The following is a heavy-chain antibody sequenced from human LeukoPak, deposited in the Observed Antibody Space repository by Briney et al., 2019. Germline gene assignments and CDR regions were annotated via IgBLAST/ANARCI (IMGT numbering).Heavy chain of an antibody. Sequence: SETLSLTCTVSGGSISSGGYYWSWIRQPPGTGLEWIGYIYHSGSTYYNPSLKSRVTISVDRSKNQFSLKLSSVTAADTAVYYCARDESIRGYYYGMDVWGQGTTVTVSS. CDR2: IYHSGST. V-gene: IGHV4-30-2*01. D-gene: IGHD6-6*01. CDR3: ARDESIRGYYYGMDV. CDR1: GGSISSGGYY. J-gene: IGHJ6*02.